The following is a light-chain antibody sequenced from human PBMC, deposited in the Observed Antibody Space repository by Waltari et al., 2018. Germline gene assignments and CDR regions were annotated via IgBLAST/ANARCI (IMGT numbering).Light chain of an antibody. CDR2: HAS. V-gene: IGKV1-27*01. CDR3: QMGQT. J-gene: IGKJ1*01. Sequence: DPQLTQSPSSLSASAGDRVTITCRASQDISSYLAWYQQKPGKVPKLLIYHASTLPSGGPSRVSGSGSGTDFTLTISSLQAEDVASEDWQMGQTFGQGTKVEIK. CDR1: QDISSY.